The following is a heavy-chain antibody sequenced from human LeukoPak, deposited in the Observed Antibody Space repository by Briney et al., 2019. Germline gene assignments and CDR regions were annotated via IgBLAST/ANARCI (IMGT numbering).Heavy chain of an antibody. D-gene: IGHD3-10*01. CDR1: GFTFSNAW. Sequence: TGGSLRLSCAASGFTFSNAWMNWVRQAPGKGLEWVGRIKSKTDGGTTDYAAPVKGRFTISRDDSENTLYLQMNSLKTEDTAMYYCTTDSRGWFGELLGWGQGTLVTVSS. CDR2: IKSKTDGGTT. J-gene: IGHJ4*02. V-gene: IGHV3-15*01. CDR3: TTDSRGWFGELLG.